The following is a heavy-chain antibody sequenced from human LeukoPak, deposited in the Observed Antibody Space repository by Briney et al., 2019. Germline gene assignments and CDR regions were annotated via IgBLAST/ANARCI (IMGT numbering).Heavy chain of an antibody. CDR2: IYSGGST. CDR1: GFTFSSYW. J-gene: IGHJ4*02. Sequence: GGSLRLPCAASGFTFSSYWMHWVRQAPGKGLEWVSVIYSGGSTYYADSVKGRFTISRDISKNTLYLQMNSLRAEDTAVYYCARDLGSGSGYYSDSNDYWGQGTLVTVSS. D-gene: IGHD3-22*01. V-gene: IGHV3-53*01. CDR3: ARDLGSGSGYYSDSNDY.